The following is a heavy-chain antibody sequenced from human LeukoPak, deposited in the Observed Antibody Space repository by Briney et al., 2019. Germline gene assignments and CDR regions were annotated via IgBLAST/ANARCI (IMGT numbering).Heavy chain of an antibody. CDR1: GFTFSDYY. J-gene: IGHJ4*02. V-gene: IGHV3-7*01. D-gene: IGHD1-1*01. Sequence: GGSLRLSCAASGFTFSDYYMSWVRQAPGKGLEGVANIKKDGSERYYVDSVRDRFTISTDNAKNSLYLQMNSLRAEDTAMYYCARGGWSGYFIYWGQGALVTVSS. CDR3: ARGGWSGYFIY. CDR2: IKKDGSER.